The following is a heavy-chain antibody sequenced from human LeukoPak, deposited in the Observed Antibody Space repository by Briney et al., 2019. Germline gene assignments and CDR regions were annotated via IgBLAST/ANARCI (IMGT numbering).Heavy chain of an antibody. J-gene: IGHJ3*02. CDR1: GYSFTSYW. V-gene: IGHV5-51*01. CDR2: IYPGDSDT. Sequence: GGSLKISCKGSGYSFTSYWIGWVRQMPGKGLEWMGIIYPGDSDTRYSPSFQGQVTISADESISTAYLQWSSLKASDTAMYYCARLVTIFGVADSNDAFDIWGQGTMVTVSS. CDR3: ARLVTIFGVADSNDAFDI. D-gene: IGHD3-3*01.